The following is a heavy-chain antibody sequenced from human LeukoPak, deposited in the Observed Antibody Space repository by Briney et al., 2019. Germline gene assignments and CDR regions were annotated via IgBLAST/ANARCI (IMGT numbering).Heavy chain of an antibody. CDR3: ARDWGAAGLWDY. CDR2: IKEDGSEK. D-gene: IGHD6-13*01. Sequence: GGSLRLSCATSGFTFSNYWMSWVRQAPGKGREWVANIKEDGSEKNYVDSVKGRFTVSRDNAKNSLYLQMNSLRGDDAAIYYCARDWGAAGLWDYWGQGTLVTVSS. CDR1: GFTFSNYW. V-gene: IGHV3-7*03. J-gene: IGHJ4*02.